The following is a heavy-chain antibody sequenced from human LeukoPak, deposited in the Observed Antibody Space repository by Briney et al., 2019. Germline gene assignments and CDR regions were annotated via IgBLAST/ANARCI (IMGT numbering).Heavy chain of an antibody. CDR2: ISSSSSTI. V-gene: IGHV3-48*01. D-gene: IGHD5-18*01. CDR1: GFTFSSYS. CDR3: ARDSSDTAMVTDYSNFDY. J-gene: IGHJ4*02. Sequence: PGGSLRLSCAASGFTFSSYSMNWVRQAPGKGLEWVSYISSSSSTIYYADSVKGRFTISRDNAKNSLYLQMNSLRAEDTAVYYCARDSSDTAMVTDYSNFDYWGQGTLVTVSS.